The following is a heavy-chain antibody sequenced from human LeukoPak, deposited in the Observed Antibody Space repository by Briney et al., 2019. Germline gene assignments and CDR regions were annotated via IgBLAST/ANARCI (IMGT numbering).Heavy chain of an antibody. CDR1: GGSFSGYY. J-gene: IGHJ4*02. Sequence: MPSETLSLTCAVYGGSFSGYYWSWIRQPPGKGLEWIGEINHSGSTNYNPSLKSRVTISVDTSKNQFSLRLNSVTAADTAVYYCARRHYGSGYYPYYFDYWGQGTLVTVSS. V-gene: IGHV4-34*01. CDR2: INHSGST. D-gene: IGHD3-10*01. CDR3: ARRHYGSGYYPYYFDY.